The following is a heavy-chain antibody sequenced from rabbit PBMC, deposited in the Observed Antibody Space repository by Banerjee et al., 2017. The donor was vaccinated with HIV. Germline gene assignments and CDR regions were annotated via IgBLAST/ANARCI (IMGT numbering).Heavy chain of an antibody. Sequence: QEQLVESGGGLVQPEGTLTLTCKASGIDFSNHYYMCWVRQAPGKGLELIACIVTSTGSTWYASWVNGRFTISRSTSLNTVDLKMNSLTAADTATYFCAREDISVWGFNLWGQGTLVTVS. D-gene: IGHD4-1*01. CDR1: GIDFSNHYY. CDR3: AREDISVWGFNL. V-gene: IGHV1S43*01. CDR2: IVTSTGST. J-gene: IGHJ4*01.